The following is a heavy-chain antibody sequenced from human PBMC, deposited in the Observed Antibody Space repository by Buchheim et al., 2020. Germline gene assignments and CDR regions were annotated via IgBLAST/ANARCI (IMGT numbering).Heavy chain of an antibody. CDR3: ARRITIFGVVIIPRAFDI. J-gene: IGHJ3*02. D-gene: IGHD3-3*01. CDR2: INHSGST. Sequence: QVQLQQWGAGLLKPSETLSLTCAVYGGSFSGYYWSWIRQPPGKGLEWIGEINHSGSTNYNPSLKSRVTIPVDTSKNQFSLKLSSVTAADTAVYYCARRITIFGVVIIPRAFDIWGQGT. V-gene: IGHV4-34*01. CDR1: GGSFSGYY.